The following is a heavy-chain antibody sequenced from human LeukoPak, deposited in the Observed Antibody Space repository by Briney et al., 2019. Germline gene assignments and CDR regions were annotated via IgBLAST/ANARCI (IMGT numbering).Heavy chain of an antibody. J-gene: IGHJ2*01. D-gene: IGHD4-17*01. V-gene: IGHV1-24*01. CDR2: FDPEDGET. CDR3: ARGLLILYGDSGAVFDL. Sequence: ASVKVSCKVSGYTLTELSMHWVRQAPGKGLEWMGGFDPEDGETIYAQKFQGRVTMTRNTSLSTAYMELSSLRSEDTAVYYCARGLLILYGDSGAVFDLWGRGTLVTVSS. CDR1: GYTLTELS.